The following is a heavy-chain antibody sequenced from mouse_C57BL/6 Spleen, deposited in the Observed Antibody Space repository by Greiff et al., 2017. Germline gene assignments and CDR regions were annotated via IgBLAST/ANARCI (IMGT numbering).Heavy chain of an antibody. J-gene: IGHJ4*01. V-gene: IGHV5-9-1*02. CDR1: GFTFSSYA. CDR2: ISSGGDYI. CDR3: TRLTLDYYAMDY. Sequence: EVQLVESGEGLVKPGGSLKLSCAASGFTFSSYAMSWVRQTPEKRLEWVAYISSGGDYIYYADTVKGRFTISRDNARNTLYLQMSSLKSEDTAMYYCTRLTLDYYAMDYWGQGTSVTVSS.